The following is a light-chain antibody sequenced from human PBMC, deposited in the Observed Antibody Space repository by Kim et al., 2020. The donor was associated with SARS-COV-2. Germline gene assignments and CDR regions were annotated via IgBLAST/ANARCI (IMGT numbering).Light chain of an antibody. CDR1: QSVGNN. Sequence: LSVSPGERATLSCRASQSVGNNLAWYQHKPGQAPRLLIYGASTRATDIPARFSGSGSGAEFTLTISSLQSEDFAVYYCQQYNDWHTFGQGTKLEI. J-gene: IGKJ2*01. CDR3: QQYNDWHT. V-gene: IGKV3-15*01. CDR2: GAS.